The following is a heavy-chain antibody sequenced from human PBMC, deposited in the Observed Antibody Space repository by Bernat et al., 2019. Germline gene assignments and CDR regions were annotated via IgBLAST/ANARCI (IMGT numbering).Heavy chain of an antibody. Sequence: QVQLQESGPGLVKPSQTLSLTCTVSGGSISSGSYYWSWIRQPAGKGLEWIGRIYTSGSTNYKPSLKSRVTISVDTSKKQFSLKLSSVTAADTAVYYCARESNWGGVISRYFDYWGQGTLVTVSS. J-gene: IGHJ4*02. CDR2: IYTSGST. D-gene: IGHD3-10*01. V-gene: IGHV4-61*02. CDR3: ARESNWGGVISRYFDY. CDR1: GGSISSGSYY.